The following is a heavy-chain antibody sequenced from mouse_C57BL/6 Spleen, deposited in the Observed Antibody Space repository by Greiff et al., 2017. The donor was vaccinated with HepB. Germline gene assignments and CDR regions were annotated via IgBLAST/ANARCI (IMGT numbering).Heavy chain of an antibody. CDR1: GYTFTDYN. CDR2: INPNNGGT. V-gene: IGHV1-22*01. Sequence: VQLQQSGPELVKPGASVKMSCKASGYTFTDYNMHWVKQSHGKSLEWIGYINPNNGGTSYNQKCKGKATLTVNKSSSTAYMELRSLTSEDSAVYYCAAFYYGYEDFDYWGQGTTLTVSS. J-gene: IGHJ2*01. D-gene: IGHD2-2*01. CDR3: AAFYYGYEDFDY.